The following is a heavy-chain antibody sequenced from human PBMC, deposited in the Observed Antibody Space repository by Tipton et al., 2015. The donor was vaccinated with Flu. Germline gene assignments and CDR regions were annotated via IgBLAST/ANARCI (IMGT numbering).Heavy chain of an antibody. D-gene: IGHD6-13*01. CDR2: INWNGGST. CDR3: AREVQAAAGICFDY. J-gene: IGHJ4*02. CDR1: GFTFDDYG. V-gene: IGHV3-20*04. Sequence: GSLRLSCAASGFTFDDYGMSWARQAPGKGLEWVSGINWNGGSTGYADSVKGRFTISRDNAKNSLYLQMNSLRAEDTALYYCAREVQAAAGICFDYWGQGTLVTVSS.